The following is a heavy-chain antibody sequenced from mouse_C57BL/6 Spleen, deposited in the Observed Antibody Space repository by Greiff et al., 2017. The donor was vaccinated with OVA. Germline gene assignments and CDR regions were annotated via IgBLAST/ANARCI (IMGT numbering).Heavy chain of an antibody. CDR3: ARYGGRAYYFDY. D-gene: IGHD3-1*01. V-gene: IGHV7-3*01. J-gene: IGHJ2*01. CDR1: GFTFTDYY. CDR2: IRNKANGYTT. Sequence: EVKLVESGGGLVQPGGSLSLSCAASGFTFTDYYMSWVRQPPGKALEWLGFIRNKANGYTTEYSASVKGRFTISRDNSQSILYLQMNALRAEDSATYYCARYGGRAYYFDYWGQGTTLTVSS.